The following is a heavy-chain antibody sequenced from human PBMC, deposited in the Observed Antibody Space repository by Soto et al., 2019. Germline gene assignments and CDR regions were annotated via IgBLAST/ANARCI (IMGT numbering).Heavy chain of an antibody. J-gene: IGHJ1*01. D-gene: IGHD3-22*01. CDR3: TRDRWEYYYDSSGYYGYFQH. V-gene: IGHV3-49*03. CDR1: GFTFGDYA. CDR2: IRSKAYGGTT. Sequence: GSLRLSCTASGFTFGDYAMSWFRQAPGKGQEWVGFIRSKAYGGTTEYAASVKGRFTISRDDSKSIAYLQMNSLKTEDTAVYYCTRDRWEYYYDSSGYYGYFQHWGRGTLVTVSS.